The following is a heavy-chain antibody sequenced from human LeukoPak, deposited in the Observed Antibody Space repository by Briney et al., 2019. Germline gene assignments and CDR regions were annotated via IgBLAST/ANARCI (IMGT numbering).Heavy chain of an antibody. CDR1: GDIVSSNSAA. Sequence: SQTLSLTCAISGDIVSSNSAAWNWIRQSPSRGLEWLGRTYYRSKWYNDYAVSVKSRITINPDTSKNQFSLQLNSVTPEDTAVYYCAREIVRWLQPREYWYFDLWGRGTLVTVSS. J-gene: IGHJ2*01. V-gene: IGHV6-1*01. CDR3: AREIVRWLQPREYWYFDL. CDR2: TYYRSKWYN. D-gene: IGHD5-24*01.